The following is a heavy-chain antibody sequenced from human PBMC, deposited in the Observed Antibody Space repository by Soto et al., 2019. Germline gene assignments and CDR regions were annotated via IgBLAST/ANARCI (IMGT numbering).Heavy chain of an antibody. V-gene: IGHV3-11*06. CDR2: SSNSGTFS. CDR1: GFTFSDYY. J-gene: IGHJ4*02. D-gene: IGHD1-1*01. CDR3: ARSGDEYNRLDY. Sequence: GGSLRLSGEVCGFTFSDYYISWIRQAPWKGLEWISYSSNSGTFSRYADSVKGRFSISRDNTKNLLYLQMNRLRAEDTAVYYCARSGDEYNRLDYWGQRTPVTVSS.